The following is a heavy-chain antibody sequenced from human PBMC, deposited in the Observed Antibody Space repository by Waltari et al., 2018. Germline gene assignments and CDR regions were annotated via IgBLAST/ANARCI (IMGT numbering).Heavy chain of an antibody. Sequence: QLQLQKWGPELVKPPKTSYPPCMFAGGSITSGGYYWGGIRRPPGKGLGRIGSIYYRASTYYNPSLKSRVTISVDTSKNQFSLKLSSVTAADTAVYYCARRVGATTGVAFDIWGQGTMVTVSS. CDR3: ARRVGATTGVAFDI. D-gene: IGHD1-26*01. V-gene: IGHV4-39*01. CDR2: IYYRAST. J-gene: IGHJ3*02. CDR1: GGSITSGGYY.